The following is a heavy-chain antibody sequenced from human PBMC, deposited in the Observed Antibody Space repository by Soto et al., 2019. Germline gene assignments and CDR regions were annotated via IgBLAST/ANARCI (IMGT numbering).Heavy chain of an antibody. CDR3: ARASGRGWYTWFDP. Sequence: QVQLVQSGAEVKKPGSSVKVSCKASGDTFSSYGICWARQAPGQGLEFMGGIIPKFGTTNYAQKFRGRVTITADESTSTAYMEVSSLRSEDTAVYYCARASGRGWYTWFDPWGHGTLVTVAS. J-gene: IGHJ5*02. V-gene: IGHV1-69*01. D-gene: IGHD6-19*01. CDR1: GDTFSSYG. CDR2: IIPKFGTT.